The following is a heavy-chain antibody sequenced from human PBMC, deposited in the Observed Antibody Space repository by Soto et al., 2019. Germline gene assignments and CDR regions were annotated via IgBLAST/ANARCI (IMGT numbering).Heavy chain of an antibody. CDR2: IVVGSGNT. CDR3: AARYYYDSTQDLYFDY. Sequence: SVKVSCKASGFTFTSSAMQGVRQARGQRLEWIGWIVVGSGNTNYAQKFQERVTITRDMSTSTAYMELSSLRSEDTAVYYCAARYYYDSTQDLYFDYWGQGTLVTVSS. CDR1: GFTFTSSA. J-gene: IGHJ4*02. D-gene: IGHD3-22*01. V-gene: IGHV1-58*02.